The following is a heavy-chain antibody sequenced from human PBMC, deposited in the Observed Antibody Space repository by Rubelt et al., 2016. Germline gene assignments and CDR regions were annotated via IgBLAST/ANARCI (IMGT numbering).Heavy chain of an antibody. D-gene: IGHD6-19*01. CDR2: IIPIFGTA. CDR3: ACPPCDVVAGYDYYCGMDV. Sequence: QVQLVQSGAEVKKPGSSVKVSCKASGGTFSSYAISWVRQAPGQGLEWMGGIIPIFGTANYAQKFQGRVTITADKSTGTAYMELSSLRSEDTAVYYCACPPCDVVAGYDYYCGMDVWGQGTTVTVSS. CDR1: GGTFSSYA. J-gene: IGHJ6*02. V-gene: IGHV1-69*06.